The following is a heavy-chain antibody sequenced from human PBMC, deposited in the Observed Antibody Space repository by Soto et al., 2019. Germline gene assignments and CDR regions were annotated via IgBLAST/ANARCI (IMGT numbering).Heavy chain of an antibody. V-gene: IGHV1-69*01. Sequence: QVQLVQSGAEVKKPCSSVKVSCKASGCTFSSYAISWVRQAPGQGLEWMGGIIPIFGTANYAQKFQGRVTITADESTSTAYMELSSLRSEDTAVYYCARDLGGYYDSSGYTNWFDPWGQGTLVTVSS. CDR1: GCTFSSYA. CDR3: ARDLGGYYDSSGYTNWFDP. CDR2: IIPIFGTA. D-gene: IGHD3-22*01. J-gene: IGHJ5*02.